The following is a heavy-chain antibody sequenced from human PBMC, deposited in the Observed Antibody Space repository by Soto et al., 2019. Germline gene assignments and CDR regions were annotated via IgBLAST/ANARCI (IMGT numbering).Heavy chain of an antibody. Sequence: QVQLQESGPGLVKPSQTLSLTCTVSGGSISDGAYYWSWIRQPPGKGLEWIGHIYDSGNTYNNPSLKCRLTISVDTSKNHLSLNLNSVTAADTAVYYCASGLSGDKVDQWGQGTLVTVSS. CDR3: ASGLSGDKVDQ. V-gene: IGHV4-30-4*01. CDR1: GGSISDGAYY. J-gene: IGHJ4*02. D-gene: IGHD2-21*01. CDR2: IYDSGNT.